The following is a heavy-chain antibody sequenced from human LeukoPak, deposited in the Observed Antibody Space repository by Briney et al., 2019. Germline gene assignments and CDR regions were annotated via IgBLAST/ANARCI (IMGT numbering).Heavy chain of an antibody. CDR1: GYTFTGYY. CDR2: INPNSGGT. CDR3: ARRVLQNYYYYGMDV. D-gene: IGHD4/OR15-4a*01. J-gene: IGHJ6*02. V-gene: IGHV1-2*02. Sequence: ASVKVSCKASGYTFTGYYVHWVRQAPGQGLEWMGWINPNSGGTNYAQKFQGRVTMTRDTSISTAYMELSRLRSDDTAVYYCARRVLQNYYYYGMDVWGQGTTVTVSS.